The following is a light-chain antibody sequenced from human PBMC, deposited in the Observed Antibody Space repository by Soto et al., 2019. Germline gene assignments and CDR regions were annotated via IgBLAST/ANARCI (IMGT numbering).Light chain of an antibody. CDR2: GAS. V-gene: IGKV3-20*01. CDR1: QSVSSNH. CDR3: QQYGSSPWT. Sequence: DSVLTQSPGTLSFSPGGRRSLYCRASQSVSSNHLAWYQQKPGQTPRLLMYGASTRPTGIPARFSGSGSGTDFTLTISRLEPEDFAVYYCQQYGSSPWTFGQGTKVDI. J-gene: IGKJ1*01.